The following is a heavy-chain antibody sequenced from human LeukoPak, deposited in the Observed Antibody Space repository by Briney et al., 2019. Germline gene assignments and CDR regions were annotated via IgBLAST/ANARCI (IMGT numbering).Heavy chain of an antibody. CDR2: IYHSGST. Sequence: SETLSLTCAVSGYSISSGYYWGWIRQPPGKGLEWIGSIYHSGSTYYNPSLKSRVTISVDTSKNQFSLKLSSVTAADTAVYCSARQGGEYQLLPCFDPWGQRTLVTVSS. J-gene: IGHJ5*02. CDR1: GYSISSGYY. CDR3: ARQGGEYQLLPCFDP. D-gene: IGHD2-2*01. V-gene: IGHV4-38-2*01.